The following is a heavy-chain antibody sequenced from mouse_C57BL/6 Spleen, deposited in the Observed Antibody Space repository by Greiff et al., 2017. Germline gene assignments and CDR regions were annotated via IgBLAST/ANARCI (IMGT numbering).Heavy chain of an antibody. CDR3: ARVDYYGSKAY. J-gene: IGHJ3*01. V-gene: IGHV1-52*01. CDR2: IDPSDSET. Sequence: QVQLQQPGAELVRPGSSVKLSCKASGYTFTSYWMHWVKQRPIQGLEWIGNIDPSDSETHYNQKFKDKATLTVDKSASTAYMQLSSLTSEDSAVYYCARVDYYGSKAYWGQGTLVTVSA. CDR1: GYTFTSYW. D-gene: IGHD1-1*01.